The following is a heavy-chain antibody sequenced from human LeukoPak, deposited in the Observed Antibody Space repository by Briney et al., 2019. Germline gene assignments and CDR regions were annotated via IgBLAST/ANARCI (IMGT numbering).Heavy chain of an antibody. CDR2: ISGGGGST. V-gene: IGHV3-23*01. J-gene: IGHJ4*02. CDR1: GFTFSSYA. D-gene: IGHD4/OR15-4a*01. CDR3: AKDQRGGVLRSY. Sequence: GGSLRLSCAASGFTFSSYAMSWVRQAPGKGLEWVSAISGGGGSTYYADSVKGRFTISRDDSKNTLYLQMNSLRAEDTAVYYCAKDQRGGVLRSYWGQGTLVTVSS.